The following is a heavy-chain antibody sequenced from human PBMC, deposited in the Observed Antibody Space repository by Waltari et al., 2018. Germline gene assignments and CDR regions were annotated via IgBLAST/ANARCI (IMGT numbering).Heavy chain of an antibody. V-gene: IGHV4-39*01. CDR3: ASRSGSGGSWYFDY. Sequence: QLQLQESGPGLVKPSETLSLTCTVSGVSISSSGLYWSWIRQPPGKEPEWIATISNSGTTNYNPSLKSRVTISADTSKNQFSLRVTSVTAADTAVYYCASRSGSGGSWYFDYWGQGTLVTVSP. CDR2: ISNSGTT. CDR1: GVSISSSGLY. D-gene: IGHD2-15*01. J-gene: IGHJ4*02.